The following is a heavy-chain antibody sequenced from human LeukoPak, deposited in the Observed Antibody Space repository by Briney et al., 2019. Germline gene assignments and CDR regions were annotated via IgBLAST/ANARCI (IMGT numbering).Heavy chain of an antibody. V-gene: IGHV4-59*01. CDR1: GGSMSGYY. Sequence: SETLSLTCTVSGGSMSGYYWSWIRQPPGKGLEWIGYIYYSGSTNYNPSLKSRVTISVDMSKNQFSLKLSSVTAADTAVYYCARGRLSSGVDYWGQGTLVTVSS. J-gene: IGHJ4*02. CDR3: ARGRLSSGVDY. CDR2: IYYSGST. D-gene: IGHD6-19*01.